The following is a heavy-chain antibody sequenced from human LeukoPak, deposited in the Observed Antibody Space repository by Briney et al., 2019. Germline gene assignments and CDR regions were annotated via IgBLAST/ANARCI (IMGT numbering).Heavy chain of an antibody. J-gene: IGHJ4*02. D-gene: IGHD3-9*01. V-gene: IGHV4-38-2*02. CDR3: ARNFDWLSIGNY. CDR2: IYHSGST. CDR1: GYSISSGYY. Sequence: KTSETLSLTCTVSGYSISSGYYWGWIRQPPGKGLEWIGSIYHSGSTNYNPSLKSRVTISVDTSKNQFSLKLSSVTAADTAVYYCARNFDWLSIGNYWGQGTLVTVSS.